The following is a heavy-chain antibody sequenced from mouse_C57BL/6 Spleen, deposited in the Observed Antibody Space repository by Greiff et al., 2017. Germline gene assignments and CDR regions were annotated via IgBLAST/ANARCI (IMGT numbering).Heavy chain of an antibody. D-gene: IGHD2-3*01. CDR2: ISSGSSTI. V-gene: IGHV5-17*01. Sequence: EVKLVESGGGLVKPGGSLKLSCAASGFTFSDYGMHWVRQAPEKGLEWVAYISSGSSTIYYADTVKGRFTISRDNAKNTLFLQMTSLRSEDTAMYYCARPYDGYYVGAMDYWGQGTSVTVSS. CDR1: GFTFSDYG. CDR3: ARPYDGYYVGAMDY. J-gene: IGHJ4*01.